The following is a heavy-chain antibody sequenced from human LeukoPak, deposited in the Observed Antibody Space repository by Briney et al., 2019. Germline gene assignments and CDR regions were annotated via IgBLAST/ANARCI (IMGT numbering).Heavy chain of an antibody. CDR2: INRNGGST. J-gene: IGHJ4*02. V-gene: IGHV3-20*04. CDR3: ARSRGYSYGYYFDY. D-gene: IGHD5-18*01. CDR1: GFTFDDYG. Sequence: PGGSLRLSCAASGFTFDDYGMSWVRQAPGKGLEWVSGINRNGGSTGYADSVKGRFTISRDNAKNSLYLQMNSLRAEDTALYYCARSRGYSYGYYFDYWGQGTLVTVSS.